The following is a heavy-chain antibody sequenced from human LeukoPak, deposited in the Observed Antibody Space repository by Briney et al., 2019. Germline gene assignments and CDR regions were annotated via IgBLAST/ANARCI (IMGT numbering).Heavy chain of an antibody. CDR1: GGPISSYY. J-gene: IGHJ4*02. D-gene: IGHD3-22*01. CDR2: IYYSGST. CDR3: ARDRGGYYYDSSDSYYFDY. V-gene: IGHV4-59*01. Sequence: SETLSLTCTVSGGPISSYYWSWIRQPPGKGLEWIGYIYYSGSTNYNPSLKSRVTISVDTSKNQFSLKLSSVTAADTAVYYCARDRGGYYYDSSDSYYFDYWGQGTLVTVSS.